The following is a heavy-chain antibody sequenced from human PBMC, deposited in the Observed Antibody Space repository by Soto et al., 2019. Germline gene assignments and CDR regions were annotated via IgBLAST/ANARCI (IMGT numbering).Heavy chain of an antibody. D-gene: IGHD3-10*01. V-gene: IGHV4-59*12. CDR3: ARSYYGSGSYRYYGMDV. CDR2: IYYSGST. Sequence: SETLSLTCTVSGGSISSYYWSWIRQPPGKGLGWIGYIYYSGSTNYNPSLKSRVTISVDTSKNQFSLKLSSVTAADTAVYYCARSYYGSGSYRYYGMDVWGQGTTVTVSS. J-gene: IGHJ6*02. CDR1: GGSISSYY.